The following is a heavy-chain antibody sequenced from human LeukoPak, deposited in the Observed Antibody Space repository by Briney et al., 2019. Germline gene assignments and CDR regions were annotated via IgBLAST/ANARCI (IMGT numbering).Heavy chain of an antibody. CDR3: ARMGGYFDY. CDR1: GGSFNGYY. D-gene: IGHD2-15*01. Sequence: KSSETLSLTCAVYGGSFNGYYWSWIRQPPGKGLGWIGEINQRGSTNHNPSLKSRVTMSVDTSKNQVSLKLSSVTAADTAVYYCARMGGYFDYWGQGTLVTVSS. J-gene: IGHJ4*02. CDR2: INQRGST. V-gene: IGHV4-34*01.